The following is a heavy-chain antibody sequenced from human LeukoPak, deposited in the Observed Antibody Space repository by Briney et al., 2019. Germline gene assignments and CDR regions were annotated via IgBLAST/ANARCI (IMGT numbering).Heavy chain of an antibody. J-gene: IGHJ5*02. CDR3: AVLWGSGWFDP. Sequence: PSETLSLTCTVSGGSISSGGYYWSWIRQHPGKGLEWIGYIYYSGSTYYNPSLKSRVTISVDTSKDQFSLKLSSVTAADTAVYYCAVLWGSGWFDPWGQGTLVTVSS. D-gene: IGHD3-16*01. CDR2: IYYSGST. V-gene: IGHV4-31*03. CDR1: GGSISSGGYY.